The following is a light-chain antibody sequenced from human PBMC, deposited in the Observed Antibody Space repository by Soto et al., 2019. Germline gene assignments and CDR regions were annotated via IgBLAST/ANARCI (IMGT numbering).Light chain of an antibody. V-gene: IGKV1-5*01. Sequence: DIQMIQAPSTLSASVGDTVTVTCRASQSVSGWLAWYHQFPGEAPKLLFYESCALARGLPPRSSGSGSGTKFTLTIASLQPDDVATYYCQQYGSFSGTLGTGTKVDIK. CDR1: QSVSGW. CDR2: ESC. CDR3: QQYGSFSGT. J-gene: IGKJ1*01.